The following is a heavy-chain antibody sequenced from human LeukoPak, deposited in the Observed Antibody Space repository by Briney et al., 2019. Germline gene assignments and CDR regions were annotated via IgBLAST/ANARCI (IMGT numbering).Heavy chain of an antibody. CDR1: GGSISSSSYS. Sequence: PSETLSLTCTVSGGSISSSSYSWGWIRQPPGKGLEWIGSIYYSGSTYYNPSLKSRVTISVDTSKNQFSLKLSSVTAADTAVYYCARHGYSSSWYALFDYWGQGTLVTVSS. J-gene: IGHJ4*02. CDR3: ARHGYSSSWYALFDY. D-gene: IGHD6-13*01. CDR2: IYYSGST. V-gene: IGHV4-39*01.